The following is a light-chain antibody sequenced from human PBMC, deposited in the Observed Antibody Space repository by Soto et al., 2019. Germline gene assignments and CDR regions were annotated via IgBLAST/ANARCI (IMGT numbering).Light chain of an antibody. CDR1: SSDVGRYNY. J-gene: IGLJ1*01. Sequence: QSVLTQPASVSGSPGQSITISCTGTSSDVGRYNYVSWYQQHPCKAPKLMIYDVSNRPSGVSNRFSGSKSGNTASLTISGLQAEDEADYYCSSYTSSSTFYVFGTGTKVTVL. CDR3: SSYTSSSTFYV. CDR2: DVS. V-gene: IGLV2-14*01.